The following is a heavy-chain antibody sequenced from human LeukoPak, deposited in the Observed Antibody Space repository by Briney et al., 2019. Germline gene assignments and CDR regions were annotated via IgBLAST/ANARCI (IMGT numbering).Heavy chain of an antibody. CDR2: IYYSGST. V-gene: IGHV4-59*01. Sequence: SETLSLTCTVSGGSISSYYWSWIRQPPGKGLEWIGYIYYSGSTNYNPSLKSRVTISVDTSKNQFSLKLSSVTAADTAVYYCTTNWGYRLDDWGQGTLVTVSS. CDR3: TTNWGYRLDD. D-gene: IGHD7-27*01. J-gene: IGHJ4*02. CDR1: GGSISSYY.